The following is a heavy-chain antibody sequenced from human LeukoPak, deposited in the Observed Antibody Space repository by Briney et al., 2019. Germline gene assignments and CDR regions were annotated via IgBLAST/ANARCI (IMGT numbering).Heavy chain of an antibody. J-gene: IGHJ5*02. Sequence: GGSLRLSCAASGFTFSSYAMSWVRQAPGKGLEWVSAISGSGGSTYYADSVKGRFTISRDNSKNTLYLQMNSLRAEDTAVYYCAKDRFTMVRGVNPNWFDPWGQGTLVTVSS. CDR1: GFTFSSYA. CDR3: AKDRFTMVRGVNPNWFDP. D-gene: IGHD3-10*01. V-gene: IGHV3-23*01. CDR2: ISGSGGST.